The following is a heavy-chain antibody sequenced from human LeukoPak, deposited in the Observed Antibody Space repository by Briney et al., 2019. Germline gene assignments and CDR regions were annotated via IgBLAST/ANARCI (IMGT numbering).Heavy chain of an antibody. Sequence: GGSLRLSCAASGFTFSSYSMNWVRQAPGKGLEWVSYISSSSSTIYYADSVKGRFTISRDNAKNSLYLQMNSLRAEDTAVYYCARGGDYGDYYFDYWGQGTLVTVSS. CDR3: ARGGDYGDYYFDY. J-gene: IGHJ4*02. CDR2: ISSSSSTI. V-gene: IGHV3-48*01. CDR1: GFTFSSYS. D-gene: IGHD4-17*01.